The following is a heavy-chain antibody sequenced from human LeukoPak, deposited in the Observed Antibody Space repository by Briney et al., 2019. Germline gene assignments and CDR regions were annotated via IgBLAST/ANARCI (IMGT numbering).Heavy chain of an antibody. Sequence: ASVKVSCKASGYTFSSYDINWVRQATGQGLEWIGWIVVGSGNTNYAQKFQERVTITRDMSTSTAYMELSSLRSEDTAVYYCAAQGAVAKYYFDYWGQGTLVTVSS. V-gene: IGHV1-58*02. CDR3: AAQGAVAKYYFDY. J-gene: IGHJ4*02. D-gene: IGHD6-19*01. CDR1: GYTFSSYD. CDR2: IVVGSGNT.